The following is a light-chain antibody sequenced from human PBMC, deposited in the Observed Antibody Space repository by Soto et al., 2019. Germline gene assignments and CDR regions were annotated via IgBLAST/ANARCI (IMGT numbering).Light chain of an antibody. CDR1: HVGSKS. CDR3: QVWDSSSDHYV. Sequence: SSELTQPPSVSVAPGKTATITCGGTHVGSKSVHWYQHRPGQAPVLVIYYDRDRPTGIPERFSGSNSGNTATLTISRVEVGDEADYYCQVWDSSSDHYVFGAGTKVTVL. CDR2: YDR. V-gene: IGLV3-21*04. J-gene: IGLJ1*01.